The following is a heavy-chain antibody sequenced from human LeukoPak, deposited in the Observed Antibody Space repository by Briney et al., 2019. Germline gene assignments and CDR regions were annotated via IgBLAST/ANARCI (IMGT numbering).Heavy chain of an antibody. CDR2: ISSSGSTI. D-gene: IGHD3-10*02. CDR1: GFTFSDYY. CDR3: AELGITMIGGV. J-gene: IGHJ6*04. Sequence: KAGGSLRLSCAASGFTFSDYYMSWIRQAPGRGLEWLSYISSSGSTIYYADSVKGRFTISRDNAKSSLYLQMNSLRAEDTAVYYCAELGITMIGGVWGKGTTVTISS. V-gene: IGHV3-11*04.